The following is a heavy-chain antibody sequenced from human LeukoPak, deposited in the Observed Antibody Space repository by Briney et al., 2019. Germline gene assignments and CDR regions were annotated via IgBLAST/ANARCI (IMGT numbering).Heavy chain of an antibody. CDR2: ISGSGGST. CDR1: GITFSSYA. J-gene: IGHJ4*02. D-gene: IGHD5-18*01. CDR3: SKEVQLWPRY. Sequence: PGGSLRLSCAASGITFSSYAMSWVRQAPGKGLEWVSAISGSGGSTYYADSVKGRFTISRDNSKNTLYLQMNSLRAGDTAVYYCSKEVQLWPRYWGQGTLVTVSS. V-gene: IGHV3-23*01.